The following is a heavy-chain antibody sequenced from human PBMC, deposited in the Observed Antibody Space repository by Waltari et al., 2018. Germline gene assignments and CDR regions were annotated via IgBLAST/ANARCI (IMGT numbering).Heavy chain of an antibody. J-gene: IGHJ4*02. CDR3: ARDHRYGSGSYPVYFDY. V-gene: IGHV1-69*13. CDR2: IIPIFGTA. Sequence: QVQLVQSGAEVKKPGSSVKVSCKASGGTFSSYAISWVRQAPGQGLEWMGGIIPIFGTANYAQKFQGRVTITADESTSTAYMELSSLRSEDTAVYYCARDHRYGSGSYPVYFDYWGQGTLVTVSS. CDR1: GGTFSSYA. D-gene: IGHD3-10*01.